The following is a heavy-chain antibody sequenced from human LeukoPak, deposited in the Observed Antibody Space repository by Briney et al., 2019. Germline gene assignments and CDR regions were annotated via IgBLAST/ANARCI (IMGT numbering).Heavy chain of an antibody. CDR2: INPNSGGT. Sequence: ASVKVSCKASGYTFTGYYMHWVRQAPGQGLEWMGWINPNSGGTNYAQKFQGRVTMTRDTSISTAYMELSRLRSDDTAVYYCVREVDTAMVYYFDYWGQGTLVTVSS. V-gene: IGHV1-2*02. J-gene: IGHJ4*02. CDR1: GYTFTGYY. CDR3: VREVDTAMVYYFDY. D-gene: IGHD5-18*01.